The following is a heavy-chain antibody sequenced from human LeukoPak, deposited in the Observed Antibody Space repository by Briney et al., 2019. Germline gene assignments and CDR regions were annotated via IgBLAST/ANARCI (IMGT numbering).Heavy chain of an antibody. Sequence: GGSLRLSCAASGFTFSPYSMNWVRQAPGKGLEWVSSMSSSSRYIYYADSVKGRVAIPRDNAKNSLYLQMNSLRAEDTAVYYCARHADIVVVPAAKGGIDYWGQGTLVTVSS. CDR2: MSSSSRYI. CDR1: GFTFSPYS. CDR3: ARHADIVVVPAAKGGIDY. J-gene: IGHJ4*02. D-gene: IGHD2-2*01. V-gene: IGHV3-21*01.